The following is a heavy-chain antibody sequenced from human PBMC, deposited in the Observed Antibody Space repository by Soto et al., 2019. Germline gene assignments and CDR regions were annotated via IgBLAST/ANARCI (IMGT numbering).Heavy chain of an antibody. Sequence: SETLSLTCFVSGASFSDANYYWVWIRQPPGEGLEWIGSFYYDGRTYYNASLKSRVTISVDTSKNHFPLMLTSVTDADTAVYYCARRSHIVVDQTWGQGTLVTVSS. V-gene: IGHV4-39*02. CDR3: ARRSHIVVDQT. CDR2: FYYDGRT. CDR1: GASFSDANYY. J-gene: IGHJ4*02. D-gene: IGHD2-21*01.